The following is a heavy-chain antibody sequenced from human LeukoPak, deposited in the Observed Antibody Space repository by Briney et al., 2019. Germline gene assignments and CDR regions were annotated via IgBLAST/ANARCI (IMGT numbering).Heavy chain of an antibody. V-gene: IGHV3-21*01. CDR1: GFTFSSYS. CDR2: ISSSSSYI. CDR3: ARDYRYFDWLASTYFDY. J-gene: IGHJ4*02. Sequence: PGGSLRLSCAASGFTFSSYSMNWVRQAPGKGLEWVSSISSSSSYIYCADSVKGRFTISRDNAKNSLYLQMNSLRAEDTAVYYCARDYRYFDWLASTYFDYWGQGTLVTVSS. D-gene: IGHD3-9*01.